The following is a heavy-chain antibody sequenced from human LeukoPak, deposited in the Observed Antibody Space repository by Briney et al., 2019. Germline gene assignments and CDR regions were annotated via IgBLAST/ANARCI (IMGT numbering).Heavy chain of an antibody. Sequence: GGSLRLSFEASGFTFGNFWMAWVRQAPGQGLEWVANINGDGSQKYLVDAVKGRFSVSRDNAKNSIFLQMNSLRAEDTGVYYCARWRWQQSEFAYWGQGTLVTVSS. CDR1: GFTFGNFW. CDR2: INGDGSQK. D-gene: IGHD5-24*01. CDR3: ARWRWQQSEFAY. J-gene: IGHJ4*02. V-gene: IGHV3-7*01.